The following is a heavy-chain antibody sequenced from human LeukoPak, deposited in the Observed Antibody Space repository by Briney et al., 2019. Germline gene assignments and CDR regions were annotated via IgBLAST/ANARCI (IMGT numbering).Heavy chain of an antibody. Sequence: GGSLRLSCAASGFTFSSYSMNWVRQAPGKGLEWVSSISSSSSYIYYADSVKGRFTISTDNAKNSLYLQMNSLRAEDTAVYYCARVYDSSGYYESSFDYWGQGTLVTVSS. CDR3: ARVYDSSGYYESSFDY. J-gene: IGHJ4*02. CDR1: GFTFSSYS. D-gene: IGHD3-22*01. V-gene: IGHV3-21*01. CDR2: ISSSSSYI.